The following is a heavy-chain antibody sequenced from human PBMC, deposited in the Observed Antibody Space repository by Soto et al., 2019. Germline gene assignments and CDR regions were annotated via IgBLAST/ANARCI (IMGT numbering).Heavy chain of an antibody. D-gene: IGHD3-22*01. V-gene: IGHV1-18*01. CDR2: ISTYNGNT. Sequence: ASVKVSCKASGYTFTTYGISWVRQAPGQRLEWIGRISTYNGNTNYPQNLQGRLTLTTDTSTTTAYMELRSLRSDDTAVYYCAKDPGFSDSSGLNWFDPWGQGTLVTVSS. CDR3: AKDPGFSDSSGLNWFDP. CDR1: GYTFTTYG. J-gene: IGHJ5*02.